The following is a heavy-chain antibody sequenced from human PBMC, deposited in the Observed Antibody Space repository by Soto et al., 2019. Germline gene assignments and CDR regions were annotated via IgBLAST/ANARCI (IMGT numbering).Heavy chain of an antibody. CDR2: MSGTGGSA. Sequence: EVQLLESGGGLLQPGGSLRLSCAASGFTFSSYAMSWVRQAPGKGLEWVSGMSGTGGSAYYADSGKGRFTISRDNTKKTLYLQMNSLRAEDTAVYYCAKGPIFGVEKSYDYWGQGTLVTVSS. V-gene: IGHV3-23*01. J-gene: IGHJ4*02. D-gene: IGHD3-3*01. CDR1: GFTFSSYA. CDR3: AKGPIFGVEKSYDY.